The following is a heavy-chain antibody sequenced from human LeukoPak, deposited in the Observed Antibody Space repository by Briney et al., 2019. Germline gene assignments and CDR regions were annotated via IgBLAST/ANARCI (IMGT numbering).Heavy chain of an antibody. V-gene: IGHV1-2*02. J-gene: IGHJ4*02. CDR2: IDPNSGGT. Sequence: ASVTVSCKASGYTFTAYYIHWVRQAPGQGLEWMGWIDPNSGGTNYVQKFQGRVTMTRDTSISAAYMEMSRLRSDDTAVYYCAREGIAVAGTAGYWGQGTLVTVSS. CDR3: AREGIAVAGTAGY. D-gene: IGHD6-19*01. CDR1: GYTFTAYY.